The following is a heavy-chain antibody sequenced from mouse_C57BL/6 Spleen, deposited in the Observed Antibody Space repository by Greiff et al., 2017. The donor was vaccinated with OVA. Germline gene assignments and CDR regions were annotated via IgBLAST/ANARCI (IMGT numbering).Heavy chain of an antibody. CDR3: TRGGYYVY. Sequence: VQLQESGAELVRPGASVTLSCKASGYTFTDYEMHWVKQTPVHGLEWIGAIDPETGGTAYNQKFKGKAILTADKSSSTAYMELRSLTSEDSAVYYCTRGGYYVYWGQGTTLTVSS. V-gene: IGHV1-15*01. CDR1: GYTFTDYE. CDR2: IDPETGGT. D-gene: IGHD2-3*01. J-gene: IGHJ2*01.